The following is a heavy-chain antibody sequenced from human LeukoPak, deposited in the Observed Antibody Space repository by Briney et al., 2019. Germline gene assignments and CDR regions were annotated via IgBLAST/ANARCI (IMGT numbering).Heavy chain of an antibody. Sequence: ASETLSLTCTVSGGSISSYYWSWIRQPPGKGLEWIGYIYYSGSTNYNPSLKSRVTISVDTSKNLFSLKLSSVTAAYTAVYYCACGLRFSEWHLWGQGTLVTVSS. D-gene: IGHD3-3*01. CDR3: ACGLRFSEWHL. CDR1: GGSISSYY. CDR2: IYYSGST. V-gene: IGHV4-59*08. J-gene: IGHJ4*02.